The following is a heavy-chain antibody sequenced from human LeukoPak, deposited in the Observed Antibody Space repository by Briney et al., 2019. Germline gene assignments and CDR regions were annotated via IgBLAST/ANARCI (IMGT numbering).Heavy chain of an antibody. CDR2: INPNSGGT. V-gene: IGHV1-2*02. CDR1: GYTFTGYY. D-gene: IGHD3-3*01. CDR3: ARRVSIAYYDFWSGATYFDY. J-gene: IGHJ4*02. Sequence: GASVKVSCEASGYTFTGYYMHWVRQAPGQGLEWMGWINPNSGGTNYAQKFQGRVTMTRDTSISTAYMELSRLRSDDTAVYYCARRVSIAYYDFWSGATYFDYWGQGTLVTVSS.